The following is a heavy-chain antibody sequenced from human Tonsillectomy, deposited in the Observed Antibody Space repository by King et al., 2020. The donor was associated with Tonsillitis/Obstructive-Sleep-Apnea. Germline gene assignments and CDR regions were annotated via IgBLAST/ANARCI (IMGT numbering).Heavy chain of an antibody. J-gene: IGHJ6*02. D-gene: IGHD2-2*01. Sequence: DVQLVESGGDLVQPGGSLRLSCAVSGFPFSNYAMNWVRQAPGKGLEWVSAISGSGATTYYADSVKGRFTISRDNSKNTVYVQMNSLRAEDTAVYYCAKGRVVVPVYGMDVWGQGTTVAVSS. CDR1: GFPFSNYA. V-gene: IGHV3-23*04. CDR2: ISGSGATT. CDR3: AKGRVVVPVYGMDV.